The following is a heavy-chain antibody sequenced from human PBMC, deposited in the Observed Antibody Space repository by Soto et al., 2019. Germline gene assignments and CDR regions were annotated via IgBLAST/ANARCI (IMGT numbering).Heavy chain of an antibody. D-gene: IGHD2-21*02. CDR3: ASDRLLFPSQYFQP. CDR1: GGTFSSYA. V-gene: IGHV1-69*12. CDR2: IIPIFGTA. J-gene: IGHJ1*01. Sequence: QVQLVQSGAEVKKPGSSVKVSCKASGGTFSSYAISWVRLAPGQGLEWMGGIIPIFGTANYAQTFKGRVTITADESTSTAYMELSSLRSEDTAVYYCASDRLLFPSQYFQPWGQGTLVTFSS.